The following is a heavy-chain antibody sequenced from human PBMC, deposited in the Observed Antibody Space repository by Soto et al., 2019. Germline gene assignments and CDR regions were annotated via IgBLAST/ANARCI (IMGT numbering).Heavy chain of an antibody. Sequence: SETLSVTCTVYGAPITSNDYFWAGSRQPPGRGLEFIASMHTSGGTHHASSLKSRATMSLHTSSSQFSLNLQSVTAAETATYFCAGIVVGATRNSDVDHWGHGTLFTVSS. CDR1: GAPITSNDYF. CDR2: MHTSGGT. D-gene: IGHD2-15*01. CDR3: AGIVVGATRNSDVDH. J-gene: IGHJ4*01. V-gene: IGHV4-39*01.